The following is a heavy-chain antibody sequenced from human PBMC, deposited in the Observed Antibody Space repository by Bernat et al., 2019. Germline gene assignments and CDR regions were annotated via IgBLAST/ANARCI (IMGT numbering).Heavy chain of an antibody. CDR2: ISGDGGST. D-gene: IGHD3-10*01. CDR3: AKDPDYYGSGSDAFDI. J-gene: IGHJ3*02. Sequence: EVQLVESGGGVVQPGGSLRLSCAASGFTFDDYAMHWVRQAPGKGLGWVSLISGDGGSTYYADSVKGRFTISRDNSKNSLYLQMNSLRTEDTALYYCAKDPDYYGSGSDAFDIWGQGTMVTVSS. CDR1: GFTFDDYA. V-gene: IGHV3-43*02.